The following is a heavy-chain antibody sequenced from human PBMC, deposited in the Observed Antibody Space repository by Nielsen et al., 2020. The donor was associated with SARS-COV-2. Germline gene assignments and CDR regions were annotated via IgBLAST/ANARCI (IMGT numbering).Heavy chain of an antibody. Sequence: GGSLRLSCVASGFAFDDYSMHWVRQAPGKGLEWVSIINWSGDNTYYGDSVKGRFTISRDNAKNSLYLQMNSLRDEDTAVYYCARGGALGMDVWGQGTTVTVSS. CDR3: ARGGALGMDV. J-gene: IGHJ6*02. V-gene: IGHV3-20*04. D-gene: IGHD3-16*01. CDR2: INWSGDNT. CDR1: GFAFDDYS.